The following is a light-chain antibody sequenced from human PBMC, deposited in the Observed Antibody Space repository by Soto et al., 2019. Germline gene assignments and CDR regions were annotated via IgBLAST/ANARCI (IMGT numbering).Light chain of an antibody. CDR1: ENVRTF. CDR3: QQHSHWPPWT. Sequence: PEERATLSCRASENVRTFVDWYQQKPGQAPRLLIYGASNRATGIPARFSGSGSGTDFTLTISNLEPEDFAVYYCQQHSHWPPWTFGQGTRVEIQ. J-gene: IGKJ1*01. V-gene: IGKV3-11*01. CDR2: GAS.